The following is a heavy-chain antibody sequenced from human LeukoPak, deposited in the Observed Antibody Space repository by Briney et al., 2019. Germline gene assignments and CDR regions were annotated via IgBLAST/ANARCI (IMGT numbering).Heavy chain of an antibody. Sequence: ASVKVSCKASGYTFTGYYMHWVGQAPGQGLEGRGWINPNSGGTNYAQKFQGRVTITADKSTRTAYMELSSLRSEDTAVYYCARDTGGDRKYGSEPNDYWGQGTLVTVSS. CDR1: GYTFTGYY. D-gene: IGHD4-17*01. CDR3: ARDTGGDRKYGSEPNDY. CDR2: INPNSGGT. J-gene: IGHJ4*02. V-gene: IGHV1-2*02.